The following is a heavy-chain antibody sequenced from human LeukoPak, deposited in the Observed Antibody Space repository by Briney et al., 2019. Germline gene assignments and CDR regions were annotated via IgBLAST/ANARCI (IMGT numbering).Heavy chain of an antibody. CDR2: IKHDGSGP. V-gene: IGHV3-7*01. CDR3: ARAREITVSGTDYFDY. J-gene: IGHJ4*02. CDR1: GFTFTNYW. D-gene: IGHD6-19*01. Sequence: GGSLRLSCAVSGFTFTNYWMTWVRQAPGKGLEWVANIKHDGSGPSYLDSVKGRFTFSRDNARNSLSLQMSSLRAEDTAVYYCARAREITVSGTDYFDYWGQGTLVTVSS.